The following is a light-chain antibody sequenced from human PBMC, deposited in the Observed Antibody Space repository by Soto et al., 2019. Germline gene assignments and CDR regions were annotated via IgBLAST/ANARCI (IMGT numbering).Light chain of an antibody. J-gene: IGLJ7*01. CDR3: GTWDSSLSAAV. CDR2: DNN. CDR1: SFNIGNSY. V-gene: IGLV1-51*01. Sequence: QSVLTQPPSVSAAPGQKVTISCSGSSFNIGNSYVSWYQQLPGTAPKLLIYDNNKRPSGIPDRFSGSKSGTSATLGITGLLTGDEADYYCGTWDSSLSAAVFGGGTQLTLL.